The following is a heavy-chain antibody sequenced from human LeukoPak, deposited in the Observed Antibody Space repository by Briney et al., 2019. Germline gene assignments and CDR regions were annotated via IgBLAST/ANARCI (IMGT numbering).Heavy chain of an antibody. CDR1: GFTFSSYA. CDR3: AKERWHGSVKCAPLYYFDY. Sequence: GGSLRLSCAASGFTFSSYAMSWVRQAPGKGLEWVSAISGSGGSTYYADSVKGRFTISRDNSKNTLYLQMNSLRAEDTAVYYCAKERWHGSVKCAPLYYFDYWGQGTLVTVSS. J-gene: IGHJ4*02. CDR2: ISGSGGST. D-gene: IGHD3-10*01. V-gene: IGHV3-23*01.